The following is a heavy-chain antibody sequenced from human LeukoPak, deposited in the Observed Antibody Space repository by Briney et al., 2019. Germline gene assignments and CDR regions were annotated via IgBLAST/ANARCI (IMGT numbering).Heavy chain of an antibody. CDR3: ATDSWSRDAFDI. V-gene: IGHV4-39*07. D-gene: IGHD3-22*01. CDR2: IYYSGRT. Sequence: TPSETLSLTCTVSGGSISSSSLYWGWIRQPPGKGLEWIGSIYYSGRTYYNPSLKSRVTISIDTSKNQFSLKLSSVTAADTAVYYCATDSWSRDAFDIWGQGTMVTVSS. CDR1: GGSISSSSLY. J-gene: IGHJ3*02.